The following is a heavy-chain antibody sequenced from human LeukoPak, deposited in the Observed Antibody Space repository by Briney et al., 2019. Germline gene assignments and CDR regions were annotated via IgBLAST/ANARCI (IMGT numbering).Heavy chain of an antibody. J-gene: IGHJ4*02. CDR3: AKLGYCSGGSCSPFDY. Sequence: GRSLRLSCAASGFTFSSYGMHWVRQAPGKGLEWVAVISYDGSNKYYADSVKGRFTISRDNSKNTLYLQMNSLRAEDTAVYYCAKLGYCSGGSCSPFDYWGQGTWSPSPQ. CDR1: GFTFSSYG. CDR2: ISYDGSNK. V-gene: IGHV3-30*18. D-gene: IGHD2-15*01.